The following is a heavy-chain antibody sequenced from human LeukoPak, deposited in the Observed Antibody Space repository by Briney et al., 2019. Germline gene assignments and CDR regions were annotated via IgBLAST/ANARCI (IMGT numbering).Heavy chain of an antibody. J-gene: IGHJ4*02. CDR2: IWYDGSNK. CDR1: GFTFSSYG. V-gene: IGHV3-33*01. D-gene: IGHD2-15*01. CDR3: ARDGYCSGGSCSGPFDY. Sequence: GGSLRLSCAASGFTFSSYGMHWVRQAPGKGLEWVAVIWYDGSNKYYADSVKGRFTISRDNSKNTLYLQMNSLRAEDTAVYYCARDGYCSGGSCSGPFDYWGQGTLVTVPS.